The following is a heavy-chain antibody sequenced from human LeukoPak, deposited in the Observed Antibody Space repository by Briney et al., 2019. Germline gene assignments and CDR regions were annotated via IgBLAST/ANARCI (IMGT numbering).Heavy chain of an antibody. V-gene: IGHV4-4*02. CDR3: ARWDVATIDY. CDR2: IYHSGST. CDR1: GDSISSNNW. J-gene: IGHJ4*02. D-gene: IGHD5-24*01. Sequence: SGTLSLTCAVSGDSISSNNWWSWVRQPPGKGLEWIGEIYHSGSTTYNPSLRSRVTISVDRSENQFSLKLSSVTAADTAVYYCARWDVATIDYWGQGTLVTVSS.